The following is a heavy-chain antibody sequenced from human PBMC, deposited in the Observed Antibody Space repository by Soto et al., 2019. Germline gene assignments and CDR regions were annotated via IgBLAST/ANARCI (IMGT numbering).Heavy chain of an antibody. Sequence: ASVKVSCKASNYPFIYFGISWVRQAPGQGLEWMGWITTFNGKTNYAQKFQGRITITADTSATTAYMELRSLISDDTAVYYCVRGRFAFFAPPASDYWGQRTLVTVSS. J-gene: IGHJ4*02. D-gene: IGHD3-3*02. CDR2: ITTFNGKT. CDR3: VRGRFAFFAPPASDY. V-gene: IGHV1-18*01. CDR1: NYPFIYFG.